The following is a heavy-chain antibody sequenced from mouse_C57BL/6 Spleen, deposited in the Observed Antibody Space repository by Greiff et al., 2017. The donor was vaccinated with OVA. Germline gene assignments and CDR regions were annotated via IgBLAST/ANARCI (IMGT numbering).Heavy chain of an antibody. CDR2: INPNNGGT. V-gene: IGHV1-26*01. CDR3: ARSRRGYFDD. CDR1: GYTFTDYY. J-gene: IGHJ2*01. Sequence: EVKLQQSGPELVKPGASVKISCKASGYTFTDYYMNWVKQSHGKSLEWIGDINPNNGGTSYNQKFKGKATLTVDKSSSTAYMELRSLTSEDSAVYYCARSRRGYFDDWGQGTTLTVSS.